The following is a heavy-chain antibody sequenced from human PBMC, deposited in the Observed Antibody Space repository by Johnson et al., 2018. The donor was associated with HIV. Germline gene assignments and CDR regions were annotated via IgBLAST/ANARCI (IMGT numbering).Heavy chain of an antibody. CDR1: GFIFSKTW. J-gene: IGHJ3*02. Sequence: VQLVESGGGLVQPGGSLRLTCATSGFIFSKTWMHWVRQAPGKGLVWVSRINSDSGGRSYAESVKGRFTISRDNARNTLFLQMNTLRAEDTALYYCARASGYSSGGHNLRVAGFDIWGQGTVVTVSS. CDR2: INSDSGGR. CDR3: ARASGYSSGGHNLRVAGFDI. D-gene: IGHD6-19*01. V-gene: IGHV3-74*01.